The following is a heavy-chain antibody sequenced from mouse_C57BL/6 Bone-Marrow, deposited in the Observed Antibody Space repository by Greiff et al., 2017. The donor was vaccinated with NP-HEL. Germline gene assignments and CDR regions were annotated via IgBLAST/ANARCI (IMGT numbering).Heavy chain of an antibody. J-gene: IGHJ2*01. Sequence: EVKLMESGGGLVKPGGSLKLSCAASGFTFSSYTMSWVRQTPEKRLEWVATISGGGGNNYYPDSVKGRFTISRDNAKNTLYLQMSSLRSEDTALYYCARQFDYWGQGTTLTVSS. CDR1: GFTFSSYT. V-gene: IGHV5-9*01. CDR2: ISGGGGNN. CDR3: ARQFDY.